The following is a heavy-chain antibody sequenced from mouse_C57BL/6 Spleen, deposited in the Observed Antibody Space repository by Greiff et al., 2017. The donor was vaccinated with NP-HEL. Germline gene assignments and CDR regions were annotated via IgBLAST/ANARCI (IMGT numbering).Heavy chain of an antibody. V-gene: IGHV1-42*01. CDR1: GYSFTGYY. Sequence: VQLQQSGPELVKPGASVKISCKASGYSFTGYYMNWVKQSPEKSLEWIGEINPSTGGTTYNQKFKAKATLTVDKSSSTAYMQLKSLTSEDSAVYDCARSDYGSSLCFDYWGQGTTLTVSS. CDR2: INPSTGGT. J-gene: IGHJ2*01. D-gene: IGHD1-1*01. CDR3: ARSDYGSSLCFDY.